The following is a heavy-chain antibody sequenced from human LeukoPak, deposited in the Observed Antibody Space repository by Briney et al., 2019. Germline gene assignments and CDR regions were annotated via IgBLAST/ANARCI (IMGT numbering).Heavy chain of an antibody. Sequence: GGSLRLSCAASRFTFSDYDMSWIRQAPGKGLDWVSYITTSGNTVYYADSVKARFTISRDNAKNSFFLQMNSLRPEDTAVYYWAIFAGRWVQLWVPVYWGQGTLVTVSS. CDR1: RFTFSDYD. J-gene: IGHJ4*02. D-gene: IGHD5-18*01. V-gene: IGHV3-11*01. CDR2: ITTSGNTV. CDR3: AIFAGRWVQLWVPVY.